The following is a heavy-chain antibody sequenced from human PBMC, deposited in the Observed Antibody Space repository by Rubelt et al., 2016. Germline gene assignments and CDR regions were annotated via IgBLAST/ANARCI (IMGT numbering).Heavy chain of an antibody. J-gene: IGHJ4*02. CDR2: INHSGST. V-gene: IGHV4-34*01. CDR3: ARSRQWGFDY. CDR1: GGSFSGYY. D-gene: IGHD6-19*01. Sequence: QVQLQQWGAGLLKPSETLSLTCAVYGGSFSGYYWSWIRQPPGKGLEWIWEINHSGSTNYNPSPKCRVTVSVDTSKNQFSLKLSAVTAAETAVYYCARSRQWGFDYWGQGTLVTVSS.